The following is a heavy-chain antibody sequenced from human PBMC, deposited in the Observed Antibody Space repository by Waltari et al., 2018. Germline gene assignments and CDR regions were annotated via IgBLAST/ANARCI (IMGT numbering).Heavy chain of an antibody. Sequence: QVQLVQSGSELKMPGASVKVSCKASGYTFTNYAVNWVRQAPGQGLEWGGWYNTDTGNPSYSQGFTGRFFFSLDPSVSTAYLHISSLQADDSALYYCARKSCNRYDCGRGWFDAWGQGTPVTVSS. CDR1: GYTFTNYA. V-gene: IGHV7-4-1*02. CDR2: YNTDTGNP. CDR3: ARKSCNRYDCGRGWFDA. J-gene: IGHJ5*02. D-gene: IGHD2-21*02.